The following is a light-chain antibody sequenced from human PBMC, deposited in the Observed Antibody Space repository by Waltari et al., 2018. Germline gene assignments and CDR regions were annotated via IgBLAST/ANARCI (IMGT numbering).Light chain of an antibody. CDR2: PAS. V-gene: IGKV3-20*01. CDR1: QSISNNY. Sequence: EIVLTQSPVTLSLSPGERASLACRASQSISNNYLAWYQPIPGQAPRLLIYPASTRATGIPDRFSGSGSGTDFTLTISRLEPEDFAVYYCQKYGSTPRPFGGGTKVEI. CDR3: QKYGSTPRP. J-gene: IGKJ4*01.